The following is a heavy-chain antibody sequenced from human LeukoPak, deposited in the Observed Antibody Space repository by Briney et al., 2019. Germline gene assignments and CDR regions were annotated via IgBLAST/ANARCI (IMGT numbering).Heavy chain of an antibody. D-gene: IGHD2-2*01. CDR3: AREMRSASWKGGFDI. J-gene: IGHJ3*02. Sequence: ASVNVSCLACGYIFTGQYMHWVRQAPGQGLEGMGWINPNSDTTNYAKRFQGRVTMTRDTSNSTVDMELSRLRFADTALYYCAREMRSASWKGGFDIWGQGTMVTVS. V-gene: IGHV1-2*02. CDR2: INPNSDTT. CDR1: GYIFTGQY.